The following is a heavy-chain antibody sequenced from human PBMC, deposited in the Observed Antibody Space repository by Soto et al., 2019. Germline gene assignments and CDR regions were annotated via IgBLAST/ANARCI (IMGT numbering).Heavy chain of an antibody. D-gene: IGHD1-20*01. V-gene: IGHV3-23*01. CDR3: VRRAITATTNWGSFDV. Sequence: GGSLILACASFCFHFSSFFMRLVRQTPGKGLEWVSTVSPGGDVSHYTDSVKGRFTISRDNSRRTLHLQMDSLRAEDAAVYFCVRRAITATTNWGSFDVWGQGTVGTV. CDR1: CFHFSSFF. CDR2: VSPGGDVS. J-gene: IGHJ3*01.